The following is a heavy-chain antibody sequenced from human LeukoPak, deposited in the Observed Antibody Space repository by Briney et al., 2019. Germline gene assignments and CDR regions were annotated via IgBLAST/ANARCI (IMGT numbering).Heavy chain of an antibody. CDR2: IWYDGSKK. J-gene: IGHJ4*02. V-gene: IGHV3-33*06. CDR3: AKDPRSSSWAYYFDY. D-gene: IGHD6-13*01. CDR1: GLTFSSNG. Sequence: GSLRLSCAASGLTFSSNGMHWVRQAPGKGLEWVALIWYDGSKKYYADSVKGRFTISRDNSKNTLYLQMNSLRAEDTAVYYCAKDPRSSSWAYYFDYWGQGTLVTVSS.